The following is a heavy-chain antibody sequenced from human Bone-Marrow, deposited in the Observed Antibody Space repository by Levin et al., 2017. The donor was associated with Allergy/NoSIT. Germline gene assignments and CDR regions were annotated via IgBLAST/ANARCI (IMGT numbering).Heavy chain of an antibody. CDR3: ARVAPHGDRHYYYYGMDV. J-gene: IGHJ6*02. CDR2: IIPILGIA. V-gene: IGHV1-69*02. D-gene: IGHD4-17*01. Sequence: SVKVSCKASGGTFSSYTISWVRQAPGQGLEWMGRIIPILGIANYAQKFQGRVTITADKSTSTAYMELSSLRSEDTAVYYCARVAPHGDRHYYYYGMDVWGQGTTVTVSS. CDR1: GGTFSSYT.